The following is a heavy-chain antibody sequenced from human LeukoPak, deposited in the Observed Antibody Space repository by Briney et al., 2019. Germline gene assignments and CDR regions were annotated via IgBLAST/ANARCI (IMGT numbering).Heavy chain of an antibody. V-gene: IGHV3-33*08. CDR3: ARVYLSGGNGMDV. D-gene: IGHD3-10*01. J-gene: IGHJ6*02. CDR1: GFTFSSYG. CDR2: IWYDGSNK. Sequence: GGSLRLSCAASGFTFSSYGMHWVRQAPGKGLEWVAVIWYDGSNKYYADSVKGRFTISRDNSKNTLYLQMNSLRAEDTAVYYCARVYLSGGNGMDVWGQGTTVTVSS.